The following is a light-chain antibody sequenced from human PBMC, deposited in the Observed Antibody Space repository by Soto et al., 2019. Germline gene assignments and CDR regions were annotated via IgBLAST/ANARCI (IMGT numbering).Light chain of an antibody. CDR1: QSVSRT. V-gene: IGKV3-11*01. CDR2: DAS. CDR3: QQRYNWPQT. Sequence: EVVLTQSPATLSLSPGERANLSCRTSQSVSRTLAWYQQKSGQAPRLLIYDASNRATGIPTRFSGSGSGTDFNLTISSREPEDFAVYYCQQRYNWPQTFGQGTKVEIK. J-gene: IGKJ1*01.